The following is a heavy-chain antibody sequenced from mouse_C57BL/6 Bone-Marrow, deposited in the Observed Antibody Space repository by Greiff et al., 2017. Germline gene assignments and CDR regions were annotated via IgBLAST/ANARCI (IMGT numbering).Heavy chain of an antibody. V-gene: IGHV1-81*01. CDR3: ARDPFIYYYGSSWIAY. J-gene: IGHJ3*01. CDR2: IYPRSGNT. Sequence: VQLQQSGAELARPGASVKLSCKASGYTFTSYGISWVKQRTGQGLEWIGEIYPRSGNTYYNEKFKGKATLTADKSSSTAYMALSSLTSEDSAVYFCARDPFIYYYGSSWIAYWGQGTLVTVSA. D-gene: IGHD1-1*01. CDR1: GYTFTSYG.